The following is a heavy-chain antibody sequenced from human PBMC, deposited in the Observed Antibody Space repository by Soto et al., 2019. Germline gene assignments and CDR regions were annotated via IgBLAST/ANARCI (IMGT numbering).Heavy chain of an antibody. CDR2: IIPIFGTA. CDR1: GGTFSSYA. J-gene: IGHJ3*02. Sequence: ASVKVSCKASGGTFSSYAISWVRQAPGQGLEWMGGIIPIFGTANYAQKFQGRVTITADESTSTAYMELSSLRSEDTAVYYCARESTDTVTTQGHAFDIWGQGTMVTVSS. D-gene: IGHD4-17*01. V-gene: IGHV1-69*13. CDR3: ARESTDTVTTQGHAFDI.